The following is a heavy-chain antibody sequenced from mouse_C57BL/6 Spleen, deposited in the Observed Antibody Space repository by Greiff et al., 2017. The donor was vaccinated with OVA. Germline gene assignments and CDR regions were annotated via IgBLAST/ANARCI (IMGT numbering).Heavy chain of an antibody. V-gene: IGHV1-15*01. J-gene: IGHJ4*01. CDR3: TRYRLPYAMDF. CDR2: IGPETGGA. CDR1: GYTFTDYE. Sequence: QVQLQQSGAELVRPGASVTLSCKASGYTFTDYEMHWVKQTPVHGLEWIGAIGPETGGAAYNQKFKGKALLTADKSSSTAYMEHRSLTYEDSAVYYCTRYRLPYAMDFWGQGTSVTVSS.